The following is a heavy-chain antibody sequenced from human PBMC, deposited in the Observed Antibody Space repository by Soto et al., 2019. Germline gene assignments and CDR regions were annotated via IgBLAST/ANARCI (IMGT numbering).Heavy chain of an antibody. Sequence: EEQLVESGGGLVQPGGSLRVSCAASGFTFSGHWMTWVRQAPGKGLEWVASIKEDGSEKKYVDSAKGRFTISRDNAKKSLYLQINSLRRADTAVYYCARGGSNRFGLWGQGTLVTVSS. D-gene: IGHD6-13*01. J-gene: IGHJ4*02. CDR3: ARGGSNRFGL. CDR1: GFTFSGHW. CDR2: IKEDGSEK. V-gene: IGHV3-7*04.